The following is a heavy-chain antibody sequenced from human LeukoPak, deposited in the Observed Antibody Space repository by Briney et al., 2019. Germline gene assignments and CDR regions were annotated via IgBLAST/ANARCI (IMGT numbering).Heavy chain of an antibody. Sequence: SETLSLTCAVSGGSISSSNWWSWVRQPPGKGLEWIGEIYHSGSTYYNPSLKSRVTISVDRSKNQFSLKLSSVTAADTAVYYCASLYSSSWYHAFDIWGQGTMVTVSS. CDR3: ASLYSSSWYHAFDI. CDR1: GGSISSSNW. J-gene: IGHJ3*02. D-gene: IGHD6-13*01. CDR2: IYHSGST. V-gene: IGHV4-4*02.